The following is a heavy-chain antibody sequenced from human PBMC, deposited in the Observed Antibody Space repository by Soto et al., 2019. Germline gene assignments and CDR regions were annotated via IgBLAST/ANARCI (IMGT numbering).Heavy chain of an antibody. CDR2: ISAYNGNT. CDR1: GYTFTSYG. Sequence: QVQLVQSGAEVKKPGASVKVSCKASGYTFTSYGISWVRQAPGQGLEWMGWISAYNGNTNYAQKLQGRVTMTTDTSTSTAYMELRSLRSDDTAVYYCARRYYDYVWGSYRAFDYWGQGTLVTVSS. J-gene: IGHJ4*02. CDR3: ARRYYDYVWGSYRAFDY. D-gene: IGHD3-16*02. V-gene: IGHV1-18*01.